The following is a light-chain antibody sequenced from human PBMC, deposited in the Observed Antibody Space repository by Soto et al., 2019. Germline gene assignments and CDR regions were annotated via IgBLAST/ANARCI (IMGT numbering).Light chain of an antibody. Sequence: EIVLTQSPGTLSLSPGGRATVSCRASQSVSSSYLAWYQQKPGQAPRLLIYGASSRATGIPDRFSGSGSGTDFTLTISRLEPEDFAVYYCQQYGSSPNTFGQVTKVDIK. CDR2: GAS. V-gene: IGKV3-20*01. J-gene: IGKJ2*01. CDR1: QSVSSSY. CDR3: QQYGSSPNT.